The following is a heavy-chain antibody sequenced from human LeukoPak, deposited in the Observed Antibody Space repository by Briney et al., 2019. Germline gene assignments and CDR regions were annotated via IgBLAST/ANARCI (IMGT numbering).Heavy chain of an antibody. CDR2: ISGSGGST. CDR3: ANSPLPTIAPNWFDP. Sequence: GGSLRLSCAASGFTFSSYTMSWVRQAPGKGLEWVSAISGSGGSTYYADSVKGRFTISRDNSKNTLYLQMNSLGAEDTAVYYCANSPLPTIAPNWFDPWGQGTLVTGSS. CDR1: GFTFSSYT. V-gene: IGHV3-23*01. J-gene: IGHJ5*02. D-gene: IGHD6-13*01.